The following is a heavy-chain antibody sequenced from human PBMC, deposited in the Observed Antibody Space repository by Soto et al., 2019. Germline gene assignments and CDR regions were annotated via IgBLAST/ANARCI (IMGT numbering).Heavy chain of an antibody. V-gene: IGHV3-23*01. CDR3: ARDPRRRGYSYGWGGAYFDY. Sequence: EVQLLESGGGLVQPGGSLRLSCAASGFTFSSYAMSWVRQAPVKGLEWVSAISGSGGSTYYADSVKGRFTISRDNSKNSLYLQMNSLRAEDTAVYYCARDPRRRGYSYGWGGAYFDYWGQGTLVTVSS. CDR1: GFTFSSYA. J-gene: IGHJ4*02. CDR2: ISGSGGST. D-gene: IGHD5-18*01.